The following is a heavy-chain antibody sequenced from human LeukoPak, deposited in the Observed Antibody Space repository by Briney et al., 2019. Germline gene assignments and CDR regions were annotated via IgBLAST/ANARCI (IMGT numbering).Heavy chain of an antibody. J-gene: IGHJ4*02. CDR3: ASPGEKDYYFDY. Sequence: ASVKVACKASLYTFTSYHMHWVRQAPGQALEWMGIINPILGNTSYAQKFQSRVSMTTDKSTSTVYIAVSSLRSEDRAVYYCASPGEKDYYFDYWGQGTLVTVSS. CDR2: INPILGNT. D-gene: IGHD3-16*01. CDR1: LYTFTSYH. V-gene: IGHV1-46*01.